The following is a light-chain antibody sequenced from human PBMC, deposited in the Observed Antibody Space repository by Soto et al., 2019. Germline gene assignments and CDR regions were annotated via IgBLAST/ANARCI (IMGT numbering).Light chain of an antibody. CDR2: AES. V-gene: IGKV1-39*01. J-gene: IGKJ4*01. Sequence: DIQMTQSPPSLSASVGDKVTITCRASQSISSYLNWYQQKPGKAPKILIYAESSLQSGVPSRLSGSGSGTDLNLTISCLQSEDFATYYCQKYYSYPLTFGGGTKVDIK. CDR1: QSISSY. CDR3: QKYYSYPLT.